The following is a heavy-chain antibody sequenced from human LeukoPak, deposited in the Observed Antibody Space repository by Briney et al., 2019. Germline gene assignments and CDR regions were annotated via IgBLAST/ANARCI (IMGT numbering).Heavy chain of an antibody. V-gene: IGHV4-30-4*08. CDR3: ARGSFYDSRGYAHFDY. CDR1: GGSISSGDYY. J-gene: IGHJ4*02. CDR2: IYYSGST. Sequence: SETLSLTCTGSGGSISSGDYYWSWIRQPPGKGLEWIGYIYYSGSTYYNPSLKSRVTISVDTSKNQFSLKLSSVTAADTAVYYCARGSFYDSRGYAHFDYWGQGTLVTVSS. D-gene: IGHD3-22*01.